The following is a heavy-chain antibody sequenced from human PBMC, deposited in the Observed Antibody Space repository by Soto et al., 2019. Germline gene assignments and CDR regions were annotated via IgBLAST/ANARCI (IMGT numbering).Heavy chain of an antibody. CDR2: INHSGST. D-gene: IGHD1-7*01. Sequence: PSETLSLTCAAYGGTFSVYYWSWIRQPPGKGLEWIGEINHSGSTNYNPSLKSRVTISVDTSKNQFSLKLSSVTAADTAVYYCASTSRTYYGMDVWGQGTTVTVSS. CDR1: GGTFSVYY. V-gene: IGHV4-34*01. J-gene: IGHJ6*02. CDR3: ASTSRTYYGMDV.